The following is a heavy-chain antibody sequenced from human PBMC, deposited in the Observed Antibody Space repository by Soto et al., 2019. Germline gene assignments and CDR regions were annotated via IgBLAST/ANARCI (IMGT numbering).Heavy chain of an antibody. CDR1: GYTFTSYG. V-gene: IGHV1-18*04. CDR2: ISAYNGNT. CDR3: ARTIVHCGGDCYPYFDY. D-gene: IGHD2-21*02. J-gene: IGHJ4*02. Sequence: QVQLVQSGAEMKKPGASVKVSCKASGYTFTSYGISWVRQAPGQGLEWMGWISAYNGNTNYAQKLQGRVTMTTDTSTSTAFMELRSLRSDDSAVYYCARTIVHCGGDCYPYFDYWGQGTLVTVSS.